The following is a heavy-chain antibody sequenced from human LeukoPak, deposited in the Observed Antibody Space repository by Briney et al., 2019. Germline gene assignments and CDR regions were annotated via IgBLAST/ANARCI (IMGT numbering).Heavy chain of an antibody. J-gene: IGHJ4*02. D-gene: IGHD3-9*01. Sequence: TGGSLRLSCAASGFTFSSYSINWVRQAPGKGLEWVSSISSSSSYIYYADSVKGRFTISRDNAKNSLYLQMNSLSAEDTAVYYCASDSYYDILTGYLRYFDYWGQGTLVTVSS. CDR2: ISSSSSYI. CDR1: GFTFSSYS. CDR3: ASDSYYDILTGYLRYFDY. V-gene: IGHV3-21*01.